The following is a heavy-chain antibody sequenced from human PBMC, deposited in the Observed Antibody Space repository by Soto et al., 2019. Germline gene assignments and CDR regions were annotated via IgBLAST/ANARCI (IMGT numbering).Heavy chain of an antibody. J-gene: IGHJ6*02. V-gene: IGHV4-31*03. D-gene: IGHD2-15*01. CDR3: ARCGGSQPRDDYYYGMDV. CDR1: GGSISSGGYY. CDR2: IYYSGST. Sequence: QVQLQESGPGLVKPSQTLSLTCTVSGGSISSGGYYWSWIRQHPGKGLEWIGYIYYSGSTYYNPSLKSRVTMSVYTSNNQFSLKLSSVSAAYTAVYYCARCGGSQPRDDYYYGMDVWGQGTTVTVSS.